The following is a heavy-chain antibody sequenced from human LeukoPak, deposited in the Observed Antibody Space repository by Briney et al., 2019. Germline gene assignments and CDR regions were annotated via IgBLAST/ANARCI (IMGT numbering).Heavy chain of an antibody. CDR3: ARDMGPEYCDNSGSSPFDY. D-gene: IGHD3-22*01. CDR1: GYTFTSYG. CDR2: ISAYNGNT. V-gene: IGHV1-18*01. Sequence: ASVKVSCKASGYTFTSYGISWVRQAPGQGLEWMGWISAYNGNTNYAQKLQGRVTMTTDTSTSTAYMELRSLRSDDTAVYYCARDMGPEYCDNSGSSPFDYWGQGTLVTVSS. J-gene: IGHJ4*02.